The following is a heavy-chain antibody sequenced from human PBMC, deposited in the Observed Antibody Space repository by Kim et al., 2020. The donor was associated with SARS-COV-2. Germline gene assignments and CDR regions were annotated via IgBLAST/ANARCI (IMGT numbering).Heavy chain of an antibody. CDR3: ARDRHYYGSGSGFGY. D-gene: IGHD3-10*01. Sequence: DSVKGRFTISRDNSKNTLYLQMNSLRAEDTAVYYCARDRHYYGSGSGFGYWGQGTLVTVSS. J-gene: IGHJ4*02. V-gene: IGHV3-30*07.